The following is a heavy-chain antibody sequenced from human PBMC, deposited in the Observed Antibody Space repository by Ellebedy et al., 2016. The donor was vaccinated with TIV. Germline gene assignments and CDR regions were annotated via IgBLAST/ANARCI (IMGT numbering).Heavy chain of an antibody. CDR1: GFSFRSYW. V-gene: IGHV3-7*01. Sequence: PGGSLRLSCLASGFSFRSYWMGWVRQAPGKGLAWVANIYQDGSQKYYVDSAEGRFTISRDNAKNSLYLEMKSLRVEDTALYYCARRGSYGDYAVQVNNWFDAWGQGIPVTVSP. CDR3: ARRGSYGDYAVQVNNWFDA. J-gene: IGHJ5*02. D-gene: IGHD4-17*01. CDR2: IYQDGSQK.